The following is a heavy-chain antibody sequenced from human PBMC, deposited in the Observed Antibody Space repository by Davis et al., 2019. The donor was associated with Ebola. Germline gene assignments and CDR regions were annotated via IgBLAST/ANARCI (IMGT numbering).Heavy chain of an antibody. V-gene: IGHV3-11*01. J-gene: IGHJ1*01. CDR2: ISSSGSTI. CDR3: ARGAGYFQH. CDR1: GFTSSDYY. Sequence: GESLKISCAASGFTSSDYYMSLMRQAPGKGLEWVSYISSSGSTIYYADSVKCRFTISRDNAKNSLYLQMNSLRAEDAAVYYCARGAGYFQHWGQGTLVTVSS.